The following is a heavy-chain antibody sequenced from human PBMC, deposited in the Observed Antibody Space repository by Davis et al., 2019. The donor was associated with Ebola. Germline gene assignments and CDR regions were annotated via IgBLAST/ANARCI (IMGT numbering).Heavy chain of an antibody. CDR2: IYHSGST. Sequence: GSLRLSCSASGFIFSSYAMNWVRQPPGKGLEWIGEIYHSGSTNYNPSLKSRVTISVDKSKNQFSLKLSSVTAADTAVYYCAREEGYCSGGSCYSGYFDYWGQGTLVTVSS. CDR1: GFIFSSYA. D-gene: IGHD2-15*01. CDR3: AREEGYCSGGSCYSGYFDY. J-gene: IGHJ4*02. V-gene: IGHV4-4*02.